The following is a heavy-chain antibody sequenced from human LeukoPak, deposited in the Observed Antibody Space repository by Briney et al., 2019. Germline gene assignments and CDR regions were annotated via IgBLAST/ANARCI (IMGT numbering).Heavy chain of an antibody. CDR1: GDSVSSNSAA. D-gene: IGHD3-22*01. CDR3: ARVLGGYYDSSGYYYPGSFDY. CDR2: RYYRSKWFN. J-gene: IGHJ4*02. Sequence: SQTLSVTCAISGDSVSSNSAAWNWIRQSPSRGLEWLGRRYYRSKWFNDYAVSVKSRITINPDTSKNQFSLQLNSVTPEDTAVYYCARVLGGYYDSSGYYYPGSFDYWGQGTLVTVSS. V-gene: IGHV6-1*01.